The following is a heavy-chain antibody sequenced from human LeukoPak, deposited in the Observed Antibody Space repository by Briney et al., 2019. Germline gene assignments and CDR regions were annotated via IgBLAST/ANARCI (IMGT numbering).Heavy chain of an antibody. CDR2: ISTGNGYT. J-gene: IGHJ4*02. CDR1: GYTFSTYA. CDR3: AKDGSGWSFDY. V-gene: IGHV1-3*04. Sequence: ASVKVSCKASGYTFSTYAMHWVRQAPGQRLEWMGWISTGNGYTEYSQKFQGRLTITRDTSASTAYMKLSSLRSEDTAVYYCAKDGSGWSFDYWGQGTLVSVSS. D-gene: IGHD6-19*01.